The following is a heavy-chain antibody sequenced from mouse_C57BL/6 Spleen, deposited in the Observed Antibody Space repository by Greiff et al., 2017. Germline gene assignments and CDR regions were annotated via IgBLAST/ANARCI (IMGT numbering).Heavy chain of an antibody. CDR1: GYTFTSYW. CDR2: IHPNSGST. Sequence: QVQLKQPGAELVKPGASVKLSCKASGYTFTSYWMHWVKQRPGQGLEWIGMIHPNSGSTNYNEKFKSKATLTVDKSSSTAYMQLSSLTSEDSAVYYCARTVDGYYLDYWGQGTTLTVSS. J-gene: IGHJ2*01. CDR3: ARTVDGYYLDY. V-gene: IGHV1-64*01. D-gene: IGHD2-3*01.